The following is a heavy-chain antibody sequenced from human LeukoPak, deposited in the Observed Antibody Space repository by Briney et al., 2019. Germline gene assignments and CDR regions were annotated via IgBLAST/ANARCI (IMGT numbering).Heavy chain of an antibody. CDR2: IYYSGST. CDR1: GGSISSCY. J-gene: IGHJ6*02. D-gene: IGHD5-12*01. CDR3: AVGGYTYYYYYGMDV. Sequence: PSETLSLTCTVSGGSISSCYWSWIRQPPGKGLEWIGYIYYSGSTNYNPSLKSRVTISVDTSKNQFSLKLSSVTAADTAVYYCAVGGYTYYYYYGMDVWGQGTTVTVSS. V-gene: IGHV4-59*08.